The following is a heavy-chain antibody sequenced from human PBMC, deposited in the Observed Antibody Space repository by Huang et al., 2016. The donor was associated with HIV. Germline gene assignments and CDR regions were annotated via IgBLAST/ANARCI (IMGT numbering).Heavy chain of an antibody. D-gene: IGHD3-3*01. Sequence: QILLIESGGGVVQPGRSLRLSCAASGFTFSSYCRNWVRQAPGKGLEGVAVISYEEDNKYYADAVSGRFTISRDNSKNTLYLQMNSLRIEDTAVYYCARGPIRFLAWLLNFDYWGQGALVTVSS. V-gene: IGHV3-30*03. J-gene: IGHJ4*02. CDR2: ISYEEDNK. CDR3: ARGPIRFLAWLLNFDY. CDR1: GFTFSSYC.